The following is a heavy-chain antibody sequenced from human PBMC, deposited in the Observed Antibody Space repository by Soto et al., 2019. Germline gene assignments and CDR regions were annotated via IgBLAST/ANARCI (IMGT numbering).Heavy chain of an antibody. CDR2: IYSSGST. CDR3: ARGQRFSDWFDP. D-gene: IGHD3-3*01. CDR1: GGAISGYY. Sequence: SETLSLTCTVTGGAISGYYWTWIRQSDGEGLEWIGRIYSSGSTNYNPSLKSRVTISLDTSMNYFSLRLSSVTAADTAVYYCARGQRFSDWFDPWGRGTLVTVSS. V-gene: IGHV4-4*07. J-gene: IGHJ5*02.